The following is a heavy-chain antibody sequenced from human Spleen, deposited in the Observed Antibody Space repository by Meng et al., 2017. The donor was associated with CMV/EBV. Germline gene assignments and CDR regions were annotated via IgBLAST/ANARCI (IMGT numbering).Heavy chain of an antibody. CDR3: ARGLFSGYNL. CDR1: GYTFTSYY. CDR2: INPSGGST. D-gene: IGHD3-22*01. J-gene: IGHJ4*02. V-gene: IGHV1-46*01. Sequence: ASVKVSCKASGYTFTSYYMHWVRQAPGQGLEWMGIINPSGGSTSYAQNFQGRVTVTRDTSTRTVYMELSSLKSEDTAVYYCARGLFSGYNLWGQGTLVTVSS.